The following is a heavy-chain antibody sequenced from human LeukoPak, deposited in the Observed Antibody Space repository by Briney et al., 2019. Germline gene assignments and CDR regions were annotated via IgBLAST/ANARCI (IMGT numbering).Heavy chain of an antibody. Sequence: PGGSLRLSCASSGFTFSSYGMHWVRQAPGKGLEWVTLISYDGTNDYYADSVKGRFTISRDNSKNTLYLQTNSLRAEDTAVYYCAKVRSDYYYYYGMDVWGQGTTVTVSS. CDR1: GFTFSSYG. CDR2: ISYDGTND. CDR3: AKVRSDYYYYYGMDV. J-gene: IGHJ6*02. V-gene: IGHV3-30*18. D-gene: IGHD2-15*01.